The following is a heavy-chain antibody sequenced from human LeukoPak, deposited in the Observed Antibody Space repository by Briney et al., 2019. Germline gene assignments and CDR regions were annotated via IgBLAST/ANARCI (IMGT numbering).Heavy chain of an antibody. CDR1: GFTFSSYA. V-gene: IGHV3-64D*06. J-gene: IGHJ4*02. Sequence: GGSLRLSCSASGFTFSSYAMDWVRQAPGKGLEYVSTISSNGGSTYYADSVKGRFTISRDASKNTLYLRMSSLRLDISAVYYWLKEGDYGYYFDYWGQGTLVTVSS. CDR2: ISSNGGST. D-gene: IGHD3-16*01. CDR3: LKEGDYGYYFDY.